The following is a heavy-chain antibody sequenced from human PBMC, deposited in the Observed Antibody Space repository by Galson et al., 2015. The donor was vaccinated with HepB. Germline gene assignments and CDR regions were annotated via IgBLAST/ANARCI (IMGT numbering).Heavy chain of an antibody. J-gene: IGHJ5*02. D-gene: IGHD6-13*01. V-gene: IGHV3-7*03. CDR3: ARESSSRDWGFDP. Sequence: SLRLSCAASGLTFSSYWMSWVRQAPGKGLEWVANIKQDGSEKYYVDSVKGRFTISRDNAENSLYLQMNSLRAEDTAVYYCARESSSRDWGFDPWGQGTLVTVSS. CDR1: GLTFSSYW. CDR2: IKQDGSEK.